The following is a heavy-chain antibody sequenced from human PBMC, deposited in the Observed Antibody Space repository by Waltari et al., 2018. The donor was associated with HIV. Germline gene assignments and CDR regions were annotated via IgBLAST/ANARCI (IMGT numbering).Heavy chain of an antibody. CDR2: ITPGGGGI. D-gene: IGHD2-2*01. J-gene: IGHJ6*02. CDR1: GYTFTGYY. V-gene: IGHV1-46*01. CDR3: ARGSHCSSTSCYPHYYYGMDV. Sequence: QVQLVQSGAEVQKPGASVKVSSKASGYTFTGYYLHWVRQAPGKGLEWGGIITPGGGGITYAQKFEGRGTMTRDASTSTVYMEVSGLRSEDTAVYYCARGSHCSSTSCYPHYYYGMDVWGQGTTVTVS.